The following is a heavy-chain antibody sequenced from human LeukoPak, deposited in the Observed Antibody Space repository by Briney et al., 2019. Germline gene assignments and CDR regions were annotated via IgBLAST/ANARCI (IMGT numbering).Heavy chain of an antibody. CDR1: GYTFTNYY. CDR3: ARDRPDTAMLPENY. J-gene: IGHJ4*02. V-gene: IGHV1-46*01. CDR2: INPSGGST. Sequence: EASVKVSCMASGYTFTNYYMHWVRQAPGQGLEGMGIINPSGGSTSYAQKFQGRVTMTSDTSTSTVYMELSSLRSEDTAVYYCARDRPDTAMLPENYWGRGTLVTVSS. D-gene: IGHD5-18*01.